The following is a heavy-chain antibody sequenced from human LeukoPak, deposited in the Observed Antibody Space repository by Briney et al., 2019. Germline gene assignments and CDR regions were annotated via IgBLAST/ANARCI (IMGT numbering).Heavy chain of an antibody. D-gene: IGHD6-13*01. Sequence: KSGGSLRLSCAASGFTFSDYYMSWIRQAPGKGLEWVSYISSSGSTIYYADSVKGRFTISRDNAKNSLYLQMNSLRAEDTAVYYCARDGYSSSWFMSNWFDLWGQGTLVTVSS. J-gene: IGHJ5*02. CDR3: ARDGYSSSWFMSNWFDL. CDR1: GFTFSDYY. V-gene: IGHV3-11*01. CDR2: ISSSGSTI.